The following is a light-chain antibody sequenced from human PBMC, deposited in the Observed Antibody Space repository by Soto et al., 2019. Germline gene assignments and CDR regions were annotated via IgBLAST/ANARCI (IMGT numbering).Light chain of an antibody. CDR1: QCISSY. CDR3: QQLNSYPRYT. V-gene: IGKV1-9*01. Sequence: DIQLTQSPSFLSASVGDRVTITCRASQCISSYLAWYQQKPGKAPKLLIYAASTLQSGVPSRFSGSGSGTEFTLTISSLQPEDFATYYCQQLNSYPRYTFGQGTKLEIK. CDR2: AAS. J-gene: IGKJ2*01.